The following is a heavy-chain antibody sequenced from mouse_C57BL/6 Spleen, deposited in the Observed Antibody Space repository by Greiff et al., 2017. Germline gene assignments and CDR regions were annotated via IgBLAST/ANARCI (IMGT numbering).Heavy chain of an antibody. J-gene: IGHJ1*03. D-gene: IGHD2-4*01. Sequence: DVKLVESGGGLVQPGGSLKLSCAASGFTFSDYYMYWVRQTPEKRLEWVAYISNGGGSTYYPDTVKGRFTISRDNAKNTRYLQMSRLKSEDTAMYYCARQGGLPDWYFDVWGTGTTVTVSS. CDR3: ARQGGLPDWYFDV. V-gene: IGHV5-12*01. CDR2: ISNGGGST. CDR1: GFTFSDYY.